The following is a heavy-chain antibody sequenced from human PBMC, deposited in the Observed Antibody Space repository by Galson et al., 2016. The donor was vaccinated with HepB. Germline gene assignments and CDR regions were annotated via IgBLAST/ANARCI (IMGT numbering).Heavy chain of an antibody. Sequence: SLRLSCAASGFTFNTYSINWVRQAPGKGLAWVSSISPSSRYIYYADSLKGRFTISRDDAKNSLFLQMNNLRAEATAVYYCARLAGYGGGYYFDFWGQGTLVTVSS. CDR1: GFTFNTYS. J-gene: IGHJ4*02. CDR3: ARLAGYGGGYYFDF. V-gene: IGHV3-21*01. D-gene: IGHD1-26*01. CDR2: ISPSSRYI.